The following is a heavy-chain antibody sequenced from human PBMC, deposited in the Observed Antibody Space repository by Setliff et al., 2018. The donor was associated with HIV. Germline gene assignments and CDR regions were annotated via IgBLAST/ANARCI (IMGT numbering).Heavy chain of an antibody. CDR3: ASELQGHSSSWPNY. J-gene: IGHJ4*02. CDR2: VSSRGDT. V-gene: IGHV4-4*07. D-gene: IGHD6-13*01. Sequence: PSETLSLTCTVSDSGTYYWSWIRQPAGKGLEWIGRVSSRGDTNYNPSLKSRVTISVDTSKNRFSLKLRSVTAADTAVYYCASELQGHSSSWPNYWGQGTLVTVSS. CDR1: DSGTYY.